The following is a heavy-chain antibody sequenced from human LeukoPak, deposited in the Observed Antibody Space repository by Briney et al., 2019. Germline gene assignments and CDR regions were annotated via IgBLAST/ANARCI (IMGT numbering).Heavy chain of an antibody. CDR1: GGSISSYY. V-gene: IGHV4-59*01. CDR2: IYYSGST. J-gene: IGHJ5*02. Sequence: SETLSLTCTVSGGSISSYYWSWIRQPPGKGLGWIGYIYYSGSTNYNPSLKSRVTISVDTSKNQFSLKLSSVTAADTAVYYCARSSIGGYSARFDPWGQGTLVTVSS. D-gene: IGHD3-10*01. CDR3: ARSSIGGYSARFDP.